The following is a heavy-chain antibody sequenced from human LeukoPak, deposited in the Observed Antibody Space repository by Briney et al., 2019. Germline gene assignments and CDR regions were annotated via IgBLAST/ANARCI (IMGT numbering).Heavy chain of an antibody. V-gene: IGHV3-23*01. CDR1: GFTFNNYA. D-gene: IGHD1-14*01. CDR3: AKPARTDAFDI. J-gene: IGHJ3*02. CDR2: ISGSGGNT. Sequence: GGSLRLSCAASGFTFNNYAMNWVHQAPGKGLEWVSSISGSGGNTYYVDSVKGRFTISRDNSKNTLYLQMNSLRAEDTAVYYCAKPARTDAFDIWGQGTMITVSS.